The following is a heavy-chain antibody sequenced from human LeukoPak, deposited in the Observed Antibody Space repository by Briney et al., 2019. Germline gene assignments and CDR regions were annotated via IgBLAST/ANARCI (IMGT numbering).Heavy chain of an antibody. CDR2: ISGSGGST. CDR3: AKSGYNRFDY. D-gene: IGHD5-24*01. Sequence: GGSLRLSCAASGFTFSSYGMSWVRQAPGKGLEWVSAISGSGGSTYYADSVKGWFTISRDNSKNTLYLQMNSLIAEDTAVYYCAKSGYNRFDYWGQGTRVTVSS. J-gene: IGHJ4*02. CDR1: GFTFSSYG. V-gene: IGHV3-23*01.